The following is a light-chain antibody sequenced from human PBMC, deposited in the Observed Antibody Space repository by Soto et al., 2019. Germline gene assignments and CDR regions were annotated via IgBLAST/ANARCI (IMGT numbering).Light chain of an antibody. CDR3: AAWADSFTGYV. CDR1: SSDVGCNT. J-gene: IGLJ1*01. V-gene: IGLV1-44*01. Sequence: QSVLAQPPSASGTPGQRVTISCSGTSSDVGCNTVNWYQQLPGTAPKLLIYSNSQRPSGVPDRFSGSKSGTSASLAISGLQSEDEADYYCAAWADSFTGYVCGTGTKVTVL. CDR2: SNS.